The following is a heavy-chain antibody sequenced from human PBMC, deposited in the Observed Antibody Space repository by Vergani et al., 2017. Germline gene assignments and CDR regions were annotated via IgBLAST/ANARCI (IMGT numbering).Heavy chain of an antibody. Sequence: EVQLLESGGGLVQPGGSLRLSCAASGFTFNKYAMSWVRQAPGKGLEWVSAISRSGGITYNADSVKGRFTISRDNSKNTLYLQMNSLRAEDTAVYYCAKDEGGYCGGDCYYGMDVWGQGTTVTVSS. CDR1: GFTFNKYA. J-gene: IGHJ6*02. CDR2: ISRSGGIT. CDR3: AKDEGGYCGGDCYYGMDV. V-gene: IGHV3-23*01. D-gene: IGHD2-21*01.